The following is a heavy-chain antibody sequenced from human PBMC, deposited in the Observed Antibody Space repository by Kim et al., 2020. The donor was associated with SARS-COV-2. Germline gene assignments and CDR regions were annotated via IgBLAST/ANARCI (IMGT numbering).Heavy chain of an antibody. V-gene: IGHV1-46*01. CDR3: ARDKEYSELQGGMDV. J-gene: IGHJ6*02. D-gene: IGHD1-26*01. Sequence: QKFQGRVTIPRDTATSTVYMELSSLRSEDTAVYYCARDKEYSELQGGMDVWGRGTTVTVSS.